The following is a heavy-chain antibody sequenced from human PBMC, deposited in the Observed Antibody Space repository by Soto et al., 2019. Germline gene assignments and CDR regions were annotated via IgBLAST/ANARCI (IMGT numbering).Heavy chain of an antibody. J-gene: IGHJ4*02. CDR1: GFTFRSHA. Sequence: QVQLVESGGGVVQPGRSLTLSCAASGFTFRSHAIHWVRQAPGKGLEGVAVISYDGRHQFYADFMKGRFTISRDNSKNTLYLQLNSPRTEDTAVYFCARETGLLLDYWGRGTLVTVSS. V-gene: IGHV3-30*04. CDR2: ISYDGRHQ. CDR3: ARETGLLLDY.